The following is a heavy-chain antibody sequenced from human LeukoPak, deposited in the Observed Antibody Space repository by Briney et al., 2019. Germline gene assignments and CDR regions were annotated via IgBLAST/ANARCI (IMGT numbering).Heavy chain of an antibody. CDR1: GFTFSSYW. V-gene: IGHV3-74*01. CDR2: INSDGSST. D-gene: IGHD2/OR15-2a*01. CDR3: ANINYELLSSFDY. Sequence: GGSLRLSCAASGFTFSSYWMHWVRQAPGKGLVWVSRINSDGSSTSYADSVKGRFTISRDNSKNTPYLQMNSLRAEDTAVYYCANINYELLSSFDYWGQGTLVTVSS. J-gene: IGHJ4*02.